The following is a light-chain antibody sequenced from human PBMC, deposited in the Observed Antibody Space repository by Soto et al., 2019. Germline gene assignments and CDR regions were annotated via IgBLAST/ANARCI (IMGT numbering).Light chain of an antibody. V-gene: IGKV3-20*01. CDR1: QSISSK. CDR3: QQYGSSPRRA. J-gene: IGKJ1*01. CDR2: GAS. Sequence: EVVRTQSPATLSVSPGERAKLSCRASQSISSKLAWYQQKPCQAPRLLIYGASSRATGIPDRFSGSGSGTDFTPTISRLEPEDFAVYYCQQYGSSPRRAFGQGTKLDIK.